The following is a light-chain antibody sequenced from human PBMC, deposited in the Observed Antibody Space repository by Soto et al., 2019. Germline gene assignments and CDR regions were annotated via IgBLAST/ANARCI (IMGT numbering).Light chain of an antibody. V-gene: IGKV1-39*01. Sequence: DIQMTQSPSYLPASVGARVTITFRASQSISSYLNWYQQKPGKAPKLLIYAASSLQSGVPSRFSGSGSGTDFTLTISSLQPEDFATYYCQQSYSTPITFGQGTRLEI. J-gene: IGKJ5*01. CDR2: AAS. CDR1: QSISSY. CDR3: QQSYSTPIT.